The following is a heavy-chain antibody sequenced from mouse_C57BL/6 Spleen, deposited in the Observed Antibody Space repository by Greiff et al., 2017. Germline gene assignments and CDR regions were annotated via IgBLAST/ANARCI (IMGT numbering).Heavy chain of an antibody. D-gene: IGHD2-3*01. CDR2: IYPGSGST. Sequence: QVQLQQSGAELVKPGASVKMSCKASGYTFTSYWITWVKQRPGQGLEWIGDIYPGSGSTNYNEKFKSKATLTVDTSSSTAYMQLSSLTSEDSAVYYCARIYDYYAGDYWGQGTSVTVSS. V-gene: IGHV1-55*01. CDR1: GYTFTSYW. CDR3: ARIYDYYAGDY. J-gene: IGHJ4*01.